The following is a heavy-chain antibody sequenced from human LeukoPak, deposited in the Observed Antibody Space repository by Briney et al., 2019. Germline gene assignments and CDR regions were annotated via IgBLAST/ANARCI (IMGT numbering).Heavy chain of an antibody. D-gene: IGHD3-10*01. CDR3: ASLRTGDFDY. Sequence: TSETLFLTCTVSGGSISSSNYYWGWIRQPPGKGLEWIGNIYYSGSTYYNPSFKSRLTISVDTSKNQFSLKLSSVTAADTAVYYCASLRTGDFDYWGQGALVTVSS. CDR1: GGSISSSNYY. CDR2: IYYSGST. V-gene: IGHV4-39*01. J-gene: IGHJ4*02.